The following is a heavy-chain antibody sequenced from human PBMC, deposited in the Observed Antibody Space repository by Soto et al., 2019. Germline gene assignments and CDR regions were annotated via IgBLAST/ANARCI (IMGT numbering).Heavy chain of an antibody. V-gene: IGHV4-39*01. CDR2: IFYTGTT. CDR3: ARLVVVAPVANV. D-gene: IGHD2-21*01. CDR1: GGSVSYNSYY. Sequence: SETLSLTCSVSGGSVSYNSYYWGWIRQPPGKGLEWVGGIFYTGTTYYNPSLKDRLSISVDTSKNSFSLNLTSVTAADTAVYFCARLVVVAPVANVWGQGALGTVS. J-gene: IGHJ4*02.